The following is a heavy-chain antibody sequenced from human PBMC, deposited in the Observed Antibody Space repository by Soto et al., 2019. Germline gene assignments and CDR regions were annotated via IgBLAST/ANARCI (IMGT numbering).Heavy chain of an antibody. CDR2: IWYDGSNK. D-gene: IGHD3-16*01. V-gene: IGHV3-33*01. CDR3: ARVFGIATPRGYYGMDV. CDR1: GFTFSSYG. Sequence: GGSLRLSCAASGFTFSSYGMHWVRQAPGKGLEWVAVIWYDGSNKYYADSVKGRSTISRDNSKNTLYLQMNSLRAEDTAVYYCARVFGIATPRGYYGMDVWGQGTTVTVSS. J-gene: IGHJ6*02.